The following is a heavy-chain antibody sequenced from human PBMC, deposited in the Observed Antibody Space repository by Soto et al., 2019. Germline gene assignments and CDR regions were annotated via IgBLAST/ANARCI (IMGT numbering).Heavy chain of an antibody. CDR3: AKDMSSGAYSEGVDV. CDR1: GFTFDDYA. J-gene: IGHJ6*02. Sequence: QPVGSLRLSCAASGFTFDDYAMHWVRQAPGKGLEWVSGISWNSGSIGYADSVKGRFTISRDNAKNSLYLQMNSLRAEDTALYYCAKDMSSGAYSEGVDVWGQGTTVTVSS. V-gene: IGHV3-9*01. D-gene: IGHD6-13*01. CDR2: ISWNSGSI.